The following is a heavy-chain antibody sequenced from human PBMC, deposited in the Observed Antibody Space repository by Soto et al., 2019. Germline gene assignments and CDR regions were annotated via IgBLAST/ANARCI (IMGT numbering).Heavy chain of an antibody. Sequence: QLQLQESGSGRVKPSQTLSLTCAVSGGSISSGGYSWSWIRQPPGKGLEWIGYIYHSGSTYYNPSLKSRVTISVDRSKNQFSLKLSSVTAADTAVYYCARGAPVVNDYWGQGTLVTVSS. CDR2: IYHSGST. CDR3: ARGAPVVNDY. CDR1: GGSISSGGYS. D-gene: IGHD3-22*01. V-gene: IGHV4-30-2*01. J-gene: IGHJ4*02.